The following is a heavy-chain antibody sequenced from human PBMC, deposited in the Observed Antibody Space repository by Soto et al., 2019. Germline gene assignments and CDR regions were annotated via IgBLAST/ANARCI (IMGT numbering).Heavy chain of an antibody. CDR3: AREGGAPYYYYGMDV. CDR2: ISTYNGDT. D-gene: IGHD3-10*01. CDR1: GYTFTRSG. J-gene: IGHJ6*02. V-gene: IGHV1-18*01. Sequence: ASVKVSCKASGYTFTRSGISWVRQAPGQGLEWMGWISTYNGDTNYAQTFQGRVTMTTDTSTSTVHIEVRSLRSDDTAVNYCAREGGAPYYYYGMDVWGQGTPVTVSS.